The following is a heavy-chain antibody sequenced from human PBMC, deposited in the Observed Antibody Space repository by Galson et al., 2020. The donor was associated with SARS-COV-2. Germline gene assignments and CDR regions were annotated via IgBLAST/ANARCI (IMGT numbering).Heavy chain of an antibody. V-gene: IGHV1-18*01. CDR3: ARVVFDSRSNAFDI. D-gene: IGHD3-10*01. J-gene: IGHJ3*02. CDR1: GYIFTSYG. Sequence: ASVNVSCMASGYIFTSYGIGWLRHAPGQGLDWMGWISPSEGNTNSAQKFQGRVTMSTDSSTNTAFLELTSLGSDDTAEYYCARVVFDSRSNAFDIWGQGTRVTVSS. CDR2: ISPSEGNT.